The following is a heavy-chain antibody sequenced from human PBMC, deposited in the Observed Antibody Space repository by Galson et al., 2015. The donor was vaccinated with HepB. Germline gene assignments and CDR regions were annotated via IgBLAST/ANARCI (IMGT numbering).Heavy chain of an antibody. V-gene: IGHV3-53*01. J-gene: IGHJ4*02. D-gene: IGHD3-10*01. Sequence: SLRLSCAASGFTVSSNYMSWVRQAPGKGLEWVSVIYSGGSTYYADSVKGRFTISRHNSKNTLYLQMNSLRAEDTAVYYCARGSGVADAYFDYWGQGTLVTVSS. CDR1: GFTVSSNY. CDR2: IYSGGST. CDR3: ARGSGVADAYFDY.